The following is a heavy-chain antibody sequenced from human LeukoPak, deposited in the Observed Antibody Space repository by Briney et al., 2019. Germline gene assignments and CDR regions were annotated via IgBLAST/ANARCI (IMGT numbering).Heavy chain of an antibody. D-gene: IGHD6-13*01. V-gene: IGHV4-59*01. CDR1: GGSISSYY. CDR3: ARGAAGLFDY. Sequence: PSETLSLTCTVSGGSISSYYWSWIRQPPGKGLEWIGYIYYSGSTNYNPSLKSRVTISVDTSKNQFSLKLSSVTAADTAVYYCARGAAGLFDYWGQGTLVTVSS. J-gene: IGHJ4*02. CDR2: IYYSGST.